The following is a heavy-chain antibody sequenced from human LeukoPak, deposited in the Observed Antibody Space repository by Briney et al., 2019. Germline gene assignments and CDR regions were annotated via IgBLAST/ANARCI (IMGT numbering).Heavy chain of an antibody. CDR1: GFTFSTYN. D-gene: IGHD3-22*01. Sequence: GGSLRLSCAASGFTFSTYNMNWVRQAPGKGLEWVSSISGSSSYIYYADSVKGRFTISRDNAKNSLYLQMNSLRAEDTAVYYCAREILYDSSAYNVWGQGTLVTVSS. CDR3: AREILYDSSAYNV. V-gene: IGHV3-21*04. J-gene: IGHJ4*02. CDR2: ISGSSSYI.